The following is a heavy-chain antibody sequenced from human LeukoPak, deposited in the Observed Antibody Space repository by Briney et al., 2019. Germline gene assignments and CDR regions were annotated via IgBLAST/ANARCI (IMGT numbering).Heavy chain of an antibody. J-gene: IGHJ4*02. CDR1: GGSISSGGYS. CDR3: AVYRRSGSYSYYFDY. D-gene: IGHD3-10*01. Sequence: SQTLSLTCAVSGGSISSGGYSWSWIRQPPGKGLEWIGYIYHSGSTYYNPSLKSRVTISVDRSKNQFSLKLSSVTAADTAVYYCAVYRRSGSYSYYFDYWGQGTLVTVSS. V-gene: IGHV4-30-2*01. CDR2: IYHSGST.